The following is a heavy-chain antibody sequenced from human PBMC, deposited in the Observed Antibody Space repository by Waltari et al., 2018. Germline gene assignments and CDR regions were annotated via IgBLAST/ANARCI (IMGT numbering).Heavy chain of an antibody. CDR3: ARVKVDYYYYGMDV. Sequence: QVQLQESGPGLVKPSETLSLTCTVSGGSISSYYWSWIRPPPGKGLAWIGYIYYSGSTNYNPSLKSRVTISVDTSKNQFSLKLSSVTAADTAVYYCARVKVDYYYYGMDVWGQGTTVTVSS. CDR2: IYYSGST. CDR1: GGSISSYY. V-gene: IGHV4-59*01. J-gene: IGHJ6*02. D-gene: IGHD2-15*01.